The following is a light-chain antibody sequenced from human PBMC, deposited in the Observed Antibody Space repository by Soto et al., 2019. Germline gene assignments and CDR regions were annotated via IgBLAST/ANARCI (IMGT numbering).Light chain of an antibody. CDR2: EVS. CDR3: CSYTTSSTRV. V-gene: IGLV2-14*01. J-gene: IGLJ1*01. CDR1: SSDVGTYNH. Sequence: QSALTQPPSVSGSPGQSITISCTGNSSDVGTYNHVSWYQQPPGKAPQLIIYEVSNRPSGLSNRFSDSKSGNTASLTISGVEAEDEADYYCCSYTTSSTRVFGTGTKLTVL.